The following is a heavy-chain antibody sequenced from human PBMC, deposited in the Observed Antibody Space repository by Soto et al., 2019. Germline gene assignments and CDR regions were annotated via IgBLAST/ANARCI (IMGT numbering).Heavy chain of an antibody. CDR3: AGIASLCTVVY. CDR1: GGSISSYY. CDR2: IYYSGST. Sequence: SETLSLTCTVSGGSISSYYWSWIRQPPGKGLEWIGYIYYSGSTNYNPSLKSRVTISVDTSKNQFSLKLSSVTAADTAVYFCAGIASLCTVVYWGQGTLVTVSS. D-gene: IGHD2-8*02. J-gene: IGHJ4*02. V-gene: IGHV4-59*08.